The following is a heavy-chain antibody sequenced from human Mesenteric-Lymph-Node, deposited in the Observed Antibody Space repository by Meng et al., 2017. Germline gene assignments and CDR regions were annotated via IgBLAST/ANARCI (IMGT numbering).Heavy chain of an antibody. CDR1: GFTFDDYA. J-gene: IGHJ4*02. CDR3: AKDIGYYGSGSYYDY. D-gene: IGHD3-10*01. V-gene: IGHV3-43D*03. Sequence: GESLKISCAASGFTFDDYAMHWVRQAPGKGLEWVSLISWDGGSTYYADSVKGRFTISRDNSKNSLYLQMNSLRAEDTDLYYCAKDIGYYGSGSYYDYWGQGKLVTVSS. CDR2: ISWDGGST.